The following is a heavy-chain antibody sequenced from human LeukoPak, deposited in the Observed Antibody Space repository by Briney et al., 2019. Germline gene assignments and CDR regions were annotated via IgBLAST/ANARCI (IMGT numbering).Heavy chain of an antibody. CDR2: ISSSGSTI. CDR1: GFTFSSYE. CDR3: ARETGWLFDY. J-gene: IGHJ4*02. V-gene: IGHV3-48*03. Sequence: PGGSLRLSCAASGFTFSSYEMNWVRQAPGKGLEWVSYISSSGSTIYYADSVKGRFTISRDNAKNSLYLQMNSLRAEDTAVYYCARETGWLFDYWGQGTLVTVSS. D-gene: IGHD5-12*01.